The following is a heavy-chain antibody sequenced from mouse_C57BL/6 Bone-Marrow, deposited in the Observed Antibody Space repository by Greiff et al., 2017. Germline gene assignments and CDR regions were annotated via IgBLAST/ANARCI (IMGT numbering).Heavy chain of an antibody. CDR2: INSDGGST. J-gene: IGHJ1*03. CDR1: EYAFPSHD. CDR3: ARGGTYWYCDV. D-gene: IGHD3-3*01. V-gene: IGHV5-2*01. Sequence: EVKVVQSGGGLVQPGASLKLSCESNEYAFPSHDMSWVRKTPGKRLELVAAINSDGGSTYYPDTMERRFIISRDNTKKTLYLQMSSLRSEDTALYYCARGGTYWYCDVWGTGTTVTVSS.